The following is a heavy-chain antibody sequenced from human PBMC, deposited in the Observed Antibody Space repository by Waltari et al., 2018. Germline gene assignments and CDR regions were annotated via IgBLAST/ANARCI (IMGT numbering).Heavy chain of an antibody. D-gene: IGHD7-27*01. V-gene: IGHV1-69*12. J-gene: IGHJ6*03. Sequence: VQLVQSGGEVKTPASSVKVSCKASGGSFGGYGISWVRQAPGQGLEWMGVIIPMFGIPDFSQKFQDRLTITADESTNTAYMELSSLTSEDTAIYYCARHELGISQYYYNMYVWGQGTTVTISS. CDR1: GGSFGGYG. CDR2: IIPMFGIP. CDR3: ARHELGISQYYYNMYV.